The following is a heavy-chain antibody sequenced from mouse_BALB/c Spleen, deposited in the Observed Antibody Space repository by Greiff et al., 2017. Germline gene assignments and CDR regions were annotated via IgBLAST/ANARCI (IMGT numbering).Heavy chain of an antibody. V-gene: IGHV14-3*02. Sequence: EVQLVESGAELVKPGASVKLSCTASGFNIKDTYMHWVKQRPEQGLEWIGRIDPANGNTKYDPKFQGKATITADTSSNTAYLQLSSLTSEDTAVYYCARLRAMDYWGQGTSVTVSS. CDR2: IDPANGNT. CDR1: GFNIKDTY. J-gene: IGHJ4*01. D-gene: IGHD1-1*01. CDR3: ARLRAMDY.